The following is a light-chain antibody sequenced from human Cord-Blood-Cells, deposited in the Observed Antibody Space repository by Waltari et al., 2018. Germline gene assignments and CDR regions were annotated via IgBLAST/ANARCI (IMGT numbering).Light chain of an antibody. V-gene: IGKV1-39*01. CDR3: QTSYSTPLT. Sequence: DIQMTQSPSCLSASVGDRVTITSRASQSISSYLNWYQQKPGKAPKLLIYAAYSLQSGVPARFSGSGSGTDFTPTISSLQPEDFATYYRQTSYSTPLTCGGGTKVEI. CDR2: AAY. CDR1: QSISSY. J-gene: IGKJ4*01.